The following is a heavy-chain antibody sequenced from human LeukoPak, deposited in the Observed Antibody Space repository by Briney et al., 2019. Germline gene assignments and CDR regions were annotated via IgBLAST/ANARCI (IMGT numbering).Heavy chain of an antibody. CDR3: ARVLSYGDYGYYYYYMDV. CDR2: ISSSGSTI. J-gene: IGHJ6*03. V-gene: IGHV3-48*03. Sequence: GGSLRLSCAASGFTFSSYEMNWVRQAPGKGLEWVSYISSSGSTIYYADSVKGRFTISRDNAKYSLYLQMNSLRAEDTAVYYCARVLSYGDYGYYYYYMDVWGKGTTVTISS. D-gene: IGHD4-17*01. CDR1: GFTFSSYE.